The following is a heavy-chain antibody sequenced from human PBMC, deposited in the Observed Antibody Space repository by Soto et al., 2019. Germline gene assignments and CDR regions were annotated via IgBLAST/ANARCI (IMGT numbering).Heavy chain of an antibody. D-gene: IGHD1-26*01. CDR1: GFTFIGYG. J-gene: IGHJ4*02. CDR3: AKEDPSGRYSLDY. Sequence: PWGSLRLSCEASGFTFIGYGIHLVRHSPGKGLEWVAVISYYGTNEYYEDSVKGRFTISRDNSKNTLYLQMNSLRIEDTAVYFCAKEDPSGRYSLDYWGQGSQVTVSS. CDR2: ISYYGTNE. V-gene: IGHV3-30*18.